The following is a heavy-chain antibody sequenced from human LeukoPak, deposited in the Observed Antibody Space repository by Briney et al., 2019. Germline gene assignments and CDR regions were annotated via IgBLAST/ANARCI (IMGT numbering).Heavy chain of an antibody. J-gene: IGHJ4*02. CDR1: GGSISSGGYY. CDR2: IYYSGST. D-gene: IGHD6-13*01. V-gene: IGHV4-31*03. Sequence: SETLSLTCTVSGGSISSGGYYWSWIGQHPGKGLEWIGYIYYSGSTYYNPSLKSRVTISVDTSKNQFSLKLSSVTAADTAVYYCARTAAAGLIDYWGQGTLVTVSS. CDR3: ARTAAAGLIDY.